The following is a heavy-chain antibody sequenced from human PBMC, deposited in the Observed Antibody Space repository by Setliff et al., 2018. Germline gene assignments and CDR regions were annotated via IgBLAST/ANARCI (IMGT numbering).Heavy chain of an antibody. D-gene: IGHD1-26*01. Sequence: SVKVSCKASGGPLNSYSFSWVRQAPGQGLEWMGRIIPVLDITRYSQKFQGRVTITADKSTGIIYMELTSLRSDDTAVYYCARKGISALSGAFDIWGQGTMVTVSS. J-gene: IGHJ3*02. V-gene: IGHV1-69*02. CDR2: IIPVLDIT. CDR3: ARKGISALSGAFDI. CDR1: GGPLNSYS.